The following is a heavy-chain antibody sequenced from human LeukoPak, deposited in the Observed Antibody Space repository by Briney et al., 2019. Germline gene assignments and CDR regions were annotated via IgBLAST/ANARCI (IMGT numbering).Heavy chain of an antibody. D-gene: IGHD5-18*01. CDR1: GGSFSGYY. Sequence: SETLSLTCAVYGGSFSGYYWSWIRQPPGKGLEWIWEINHSGSTNYNPSLKSRVTISVDTSKNQFSLKLSSVTAADTAVYYCARGRIQLWSRDYYYGMDVWGQGTTVTVSS. V-gene: IGHV4-34*01. CDR3: ARGRIQLWSRDYYYGMDV. CDR2: INHSGST. J-gene: IGHJ6*02.